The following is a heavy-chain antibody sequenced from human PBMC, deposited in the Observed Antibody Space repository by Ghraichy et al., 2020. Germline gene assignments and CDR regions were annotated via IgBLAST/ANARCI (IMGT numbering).Heavy chain of an antibody. D-gene: IGHD3-22*01. CDR1: GGSFSGDY. J-gene: IGHJ4*02. CDR3: ARRQMIVGWSEQFDY. CDR2: INHSGST. Sequence: SETLSLTCAVYGGSFSGDYWSWIRQPPGKGLEWIGEINHSGSTNYNPSLKSRVTISVDTSKNQFSLKLSSVTAADTAVYYCARRQMIVGWSEQFDYWGQGTLVTVSS. V-gene: IGHV4-34*01.